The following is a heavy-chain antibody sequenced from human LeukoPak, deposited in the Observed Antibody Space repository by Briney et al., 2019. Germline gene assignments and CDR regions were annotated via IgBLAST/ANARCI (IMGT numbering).Heavy chain of an antibody. Sequence: GTSLRLSCAASGFTFSSFGMHWVRDAPGKGVEWVALISYDGSTEYYADSVRGRFTVSRDNSKTTVYLRMNSLRPEDTAVYHCAKDQSIAVTGTWDFWGQGTLVSVSS. V-gene: IGHV3-30*18. CDR3: AKDQSIAVTGTWDF. CDR2: ISYDGSTE. CDR1: GFTFSSFG. J-gene: IGHJ4*02. D-gene: IGHD6-19*01.